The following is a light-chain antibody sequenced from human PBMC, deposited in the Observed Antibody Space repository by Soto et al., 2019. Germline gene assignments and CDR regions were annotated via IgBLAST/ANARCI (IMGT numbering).Light chain of an antibody. V-gene: IGLV2-14*01. Sequence: QSALTQPASVSGSPGQSITIACTGTNRDVGSYNYVSWYQHHPGKAPKLMIYEVSNRPSGVSNRFSGSKSGNTASLTISGLQAEDEADYYCTSYTSSSTLGVFGTGTKVTVL. J-gene: IGLJ1*01. CDR2: EVS. CDR3: TSYTSSSTLGV. CDR1: NRDVGSYNY.